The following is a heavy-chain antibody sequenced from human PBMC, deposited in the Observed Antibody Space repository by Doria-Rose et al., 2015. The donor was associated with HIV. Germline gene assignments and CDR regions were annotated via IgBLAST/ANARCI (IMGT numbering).Heavy chain of an antibody. CDR3: ARIKSSRWYHKYYFDF. D-gene: IGHD6-13*01. CDR2: IFSDDAR. CDR1: GVSLSSPGMG. Sequence: QITLKESGPVLVKPTETLTLTYTVSGVSLSSPGMGVSRIRQPPGKALEWLANIFSDDARSYHTSPKIRLTISRGTSKSQVVLTMTDMDPVDTATYYCARIKSSRWYHKYYFDFWGQGTLVIVSA. V-gene: IGHV2-26*01. J-gene: IGHJ4*02.